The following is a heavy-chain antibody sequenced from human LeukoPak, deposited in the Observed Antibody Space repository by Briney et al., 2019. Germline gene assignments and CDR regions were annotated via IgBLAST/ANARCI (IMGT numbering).Heavy chain of an antibody. Sequence: PSQTLSLTCAISGDSISSSNVAWNWIRQSPSRGLEWLGRTYYRSKWYSPYALSVKVRITINPDTSQNQFSLQLTSVTPDDTAVYYCTRGRYTAFDIWGQGTMVTVSS. V-gene: IGHV6-1*01. D-gene: IGHD5-12*01. J-gene: IGHJ3*02. CDR1: GDSISSSNVA. CDR3: TRGRYTAFDI. CDR2: TYYRSKWYS.